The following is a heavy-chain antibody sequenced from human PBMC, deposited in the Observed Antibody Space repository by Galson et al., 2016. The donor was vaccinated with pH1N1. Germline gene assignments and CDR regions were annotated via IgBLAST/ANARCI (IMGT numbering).Heavy chain of an antibody. D-gene: IGHD6-13*01. CDR3: ASAGYSSGWYGIGAFNI. J-gene: IGHJ3*02. Sequence: ETLSLTCTVSGGSINSYYWGWIRQPPGEGLEWIGYLYYSGSTSYNSSLTGRVYISQDTSRNQFSLKLSSVTAADTAVYFCASAGYSSGWYGIGAFNIWGQGTLVSVS. V-gene: IGHV4-59*01. CDR1: GGSINSYY. CDR2: LYYSGST.